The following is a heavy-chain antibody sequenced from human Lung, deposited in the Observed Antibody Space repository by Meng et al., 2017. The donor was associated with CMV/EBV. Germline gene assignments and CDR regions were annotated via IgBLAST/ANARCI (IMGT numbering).Heavy chain of an antibody. CDR2: IDDSGST. CDR3: ARGKQDAWELLAY. V-gene: IGHV4-4*02. J-gene: IGHJ4*02. Sequence: QLQRQELGQGWGKPSGTLSLTCGVFGVSISSNIRWTWVRQPPGKGLEWIGDIDDSGSTNYNPSLNSRISISLDKSKNHFSLKVNSVTAADTAVYYCARGKQDAWELLAYWGQGALVTVSS. D-gene: IGHD1-26*01. CDR1: GVSISSNIR.